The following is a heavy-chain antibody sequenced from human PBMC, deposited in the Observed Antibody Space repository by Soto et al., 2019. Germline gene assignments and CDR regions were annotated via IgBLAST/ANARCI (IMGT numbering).Heavy chain of an antibody. Sequence: AETLSLTCTVSGYSISSGYHWAWIRQPPGKGLEWLGSVHYSGNTYYNPSLKSRLTISVDKSKNQFSLNLSSVTAADTAVYYCARQDRVVAEGRWFDPWGQGTLVTVSS. D-gene: IGHD2-15*01. CDR2: VHYSGNT. CDR1: GYSISSGYH. CDR3: ARQDRVVAEGRWFDP. V-gene: IGHV4-38-2*02. J-gene: IGHJ5*02.